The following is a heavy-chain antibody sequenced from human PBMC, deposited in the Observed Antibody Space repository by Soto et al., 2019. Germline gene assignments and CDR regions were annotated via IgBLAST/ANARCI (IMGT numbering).Heavy chain of an antibody. V-gene: IGHV3-9*01. Sequence: GGSLRLSCVASGFRFDDYAMQWVRQTPGKGLEWVAGIDWNSGSIAYVDSVKGRFTISRDNARNSLYLEMKSLRGEDTAVYYCVKSSASYFVFYGTDVWGQGTTVTVSS. CDR3: VKSSASYFVFYGTDV. J-gene: IGHJ6*02. CDR2: IDWNSGSI. CDR1: GFRFDDYA. D-gene: IGHD1-26*01.